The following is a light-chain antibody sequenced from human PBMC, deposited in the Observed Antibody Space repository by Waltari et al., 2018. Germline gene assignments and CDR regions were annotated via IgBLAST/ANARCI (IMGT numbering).Light chain of an antibody. CDR2: LGS. V-gene: IGKV2-28*01. CDR3: MQALQTPRT. CDR1: QSLLHSNGYHY. J-gene: IGKJ2*02. Sequence: DIVMTQSPFSLPVTPGEPASIPCRSSQSLLHSNGYHYLEWYLQKPGQSPQLLIYLGSNRASGVPDRFSGSGSGTDFTLKISRVEAEDVGVYYCMQALQTPRTFGQGTKLDLK.